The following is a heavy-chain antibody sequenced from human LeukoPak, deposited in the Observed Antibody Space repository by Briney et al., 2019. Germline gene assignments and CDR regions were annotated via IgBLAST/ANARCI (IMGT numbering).Heavy chain of an antibody. CDR1: GYTLTELS. D-gene: IGHD3-22*01. CDR3: ARGEGDSSGYYAYYFDY. CDR2: FDPEDGET. V-gene: IGHV1-24*01. J-gene: IGHJ4*02. Sequence: ASVKVSRKVSGYTLTELSMHWVRQAPGKGLEWMGGFDPEDGETIYAQKFQGRVTMTEDTSTDTAYMELSRLRSDDTAVYYCARGEGDSSGYYAYYFDYWGREPWSPSPQ.